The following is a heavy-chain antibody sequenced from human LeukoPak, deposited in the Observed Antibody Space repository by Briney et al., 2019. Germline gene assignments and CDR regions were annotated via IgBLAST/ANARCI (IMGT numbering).Heavy chain of an antibody. Sequence: ASVKVSCKASGGTFSSYAISWVRQAPGQGLEWMGRIIPILGIANYAQKFQGRVTITADKPTSTAYMELSSLRSEDTAVYYCASTEYCSSTSCYPDYYYYGMDVWGQGTTVTVSS. CDR1: GGTFSSYA. V-gene: IGHV1-69*04. CDR3: ASTEYCSSTSCYPDYYYYGMDV. J-gene: IGHJ6*02. CDR2: IIPILGIA. D-gene: IGHD2-2*01.